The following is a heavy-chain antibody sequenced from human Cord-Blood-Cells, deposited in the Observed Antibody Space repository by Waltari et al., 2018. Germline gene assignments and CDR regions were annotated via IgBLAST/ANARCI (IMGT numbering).Heavy chain of an antibody. D-gene: IGHD3-16*01. J-gene: IGHJ4*02. CDR3: AREGDLDY. CDR1: GYPFTSYA. Sequence: QVQLVQSGSELKKPGASVKVSCKASGYPFTSYAMNWVRQAPGQGLGWMGWTYTNTVNPTYAQGLTVRFVFSLDPAVSSTYLQICSLKADDIAVYYCAREGDLDYWGQVTLVTVS. V-gene: IGHV7-4-1*01. CDR2: TYTNTVNP.